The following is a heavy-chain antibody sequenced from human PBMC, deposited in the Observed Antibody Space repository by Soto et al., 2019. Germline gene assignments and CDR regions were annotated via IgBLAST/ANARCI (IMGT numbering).Heavy chain of an antibody. CDR1: GYKFISHS. D-gene: IGHD2-21*01. CDR2: ISAYNGNT. J-gene: IGHJ6*02. V-gene: IGHV1-18*01. Sequence: QIQLLQSGGAVKKPGASVKVSCKSSGYKFISHSITWVRQAPGQGLEWMGRISAYNGNTNYAQKLEGRVTMTTDTSTNTAYMELRSLRSDDTAVYYCARGAFCGGAPGCRDMDVWGQGTTVTVSS. CDR3: ARGAFCGGAPGCRDMDV.